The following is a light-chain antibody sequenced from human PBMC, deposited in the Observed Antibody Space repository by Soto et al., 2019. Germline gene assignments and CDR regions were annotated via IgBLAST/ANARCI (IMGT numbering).Light chain of an antibody. V-gene: IGKV3-11*01. J-gene: IGKJ5*01. Sequence: EIVLTQSPATLSLSPGERATLSCRASQSVGSYLAWYQQKPGQPPRFLIYDASNRATGIPARFSGSGSGTDFTLTISSLEPEDFAVYYCQQRSNWPPITFGQGTRLEIK. CDR3: QQRSNWPPIT. CDR1: QSVGSY. CDR2: DAS.